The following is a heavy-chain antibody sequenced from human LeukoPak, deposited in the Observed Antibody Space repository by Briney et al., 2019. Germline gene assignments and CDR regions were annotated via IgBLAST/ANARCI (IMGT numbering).Heavy chain of an antibody. CDR1: GYNLTNFS. D-gene: IGHD6-19*01. CDR3: ARVIEGWSPLLFYYFYMDV. J-gene: IGHJ6*03. V-gene: IGHV1-18*01. CDR2: ISPYNGNS. Sequence: ASVKVSCKASGYNLTNFSVNLVRQAPGQGLEWMGWISPYNGNSNYAQKFQGRVTLTTDASRSAVSMELRSLRSDDTAIYYCARVIEGWSPLLFYYFYMDVWGKGTTVTVSS.